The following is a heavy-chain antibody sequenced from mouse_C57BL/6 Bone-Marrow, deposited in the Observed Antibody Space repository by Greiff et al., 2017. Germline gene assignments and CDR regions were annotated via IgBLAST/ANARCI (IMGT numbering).Heavy chain of an antibody. CDR3: SEDSAVYYCASNWDSDD. V-gene: IGHV1-87*01. Sequence: VKLQESGPELARPWASVMISCQAFYTFSRGVHFAIRDTNFWMLWVIQRPGPGLEWLGAIYPGNGDTSFNQTFKVKGTLTADKSSSTAYMLLSSLTSEDSAVYYCASNWDSDDRCQGTTLT. J-gene: IGHJ2*01. D-gene: IGHD4-1*01. CDR1: YTFSRGVH. CDR2: GPGLEWLG.